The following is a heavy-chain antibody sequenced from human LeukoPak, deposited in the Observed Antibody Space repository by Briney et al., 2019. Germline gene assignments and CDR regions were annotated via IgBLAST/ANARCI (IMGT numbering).Heavy chain of an antibody. V-gene: IGHV1-8*01. D-gene: IGHD6-13*01. CDR3: ATGSSWLFDY. CDR2: MNPNSGNT. J-gene: IGHJ4*02. CDR1: GYTFINYD. Sequence: AASVKVSCKASGYTFINYDINWVRQAPGQGLEWMRWMNPNSGNTGYAQKFQGRVTMTRNTSISTAYMELSSLRSEDTAVYYCATGSSWLFDYWGQGTLVTVSS.